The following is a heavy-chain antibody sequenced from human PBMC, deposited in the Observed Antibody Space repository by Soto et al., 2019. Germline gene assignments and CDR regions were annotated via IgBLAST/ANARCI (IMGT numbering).Heavy chain of an antibody. Sequence: EVQLVESGGGLVQPGGSLRLSCAASGFTFSSYWMHWVRQAPGKGLVWVSRINSDGSSTSYADSVKGRFTISRDNAKNTLYLQRNSLRAEDTAVYYCAREAYRSSWRAYYFDYWGQGTLVTVSS. J-gene: IGHJ4*02. CDR1: GFTFSSYW. V-gene: IGHV3-74*01. D-gene: IGHD6-13*01. CDR2: INSDGSST. CDR3: AREAYRSSWRAYYFDY.